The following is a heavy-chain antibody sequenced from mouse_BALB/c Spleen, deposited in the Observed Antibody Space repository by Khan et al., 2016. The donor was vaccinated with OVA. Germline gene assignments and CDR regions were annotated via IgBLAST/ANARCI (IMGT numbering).Heavy chain of an antibody. CDR1: GFSITSDYA. CDR2: ITYSGST. J-gene: IGHJ3*01. V-gene: IGHV3-2*02. CDR3: VRGRAY. Sequence: EVQLQESGPGLVKPSQSLSLTCTVTGFSITSDYAWNWIRQFPGDVLDWMGYITYSGSTTYHPSFKSRISITRDTSKNQFCLQLNAVTTEDTATDYGVRGRAYWGQGTLVTVSA.